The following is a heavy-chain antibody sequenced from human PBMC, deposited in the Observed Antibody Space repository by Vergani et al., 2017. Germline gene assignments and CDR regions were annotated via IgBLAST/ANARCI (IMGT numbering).Heavy chain of an antibody. V-gene: IGHV1-58*02. CDR1: GFTFTSSA. D-gene: IGHD6-6*01. CDR3: AAAYSSSSGAYYYYYYGMDV. J-gene: IGHJ6*02. Sequence: QLVQSGAEVKKPGASVKVSCKASGFTFTSSAMQWVRQARGQRLEWIGWIVVGSGNTNHAQKFQERVTITRDMSTSTAYMELSSLRSEDTAVYYCAAAYSSSSGAYYYYYYGMDVWGQGTTVTVSS. CDR2: IVVGSGNT.